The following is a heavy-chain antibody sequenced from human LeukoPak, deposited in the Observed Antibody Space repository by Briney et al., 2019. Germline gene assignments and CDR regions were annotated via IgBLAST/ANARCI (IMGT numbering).Heavy chain of an antibody. J-gene: IGHJ6*02. V-gene: IGHV3-66*01. CDR1: GFSVSTKY. CDR2: IYGADGT. Sequence: GGSLRLSCAASGFSVSTKYMSWVRQAPGKGLEWVSVIYGADGTYYADSVKGRFTISRDNSKNTLYLQMNNLRAEDTAVYYCARYCSGGRGYSGVDVWGQGTTVTVSS. CDR3: ARYCSGGRGYSGVDV. D-gene: IGHD2-15*01.